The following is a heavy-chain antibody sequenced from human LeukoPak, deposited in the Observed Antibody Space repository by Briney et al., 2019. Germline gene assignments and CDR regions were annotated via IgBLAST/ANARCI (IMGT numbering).Heavy chain of an antibody. D-gene: IGHD3-10*01. CDR2: INHSGST. Sequence: PSETLSLTCAVYGGSFSGYYWSWIRQPPGKGLEWIGEINHSGSTNYNPSLKSRVTISVDTSKNQFSLKLSSVTAADTAGYYCARGPYYGSGSYYNGGQSRWGQGTLVTVSS. CDR1: GGSFSGYY. V-gene: IGHV4-34*01. CDR3: ARGPYYGSGSYYNGGQSR. J-gene: IGHJ4*02.